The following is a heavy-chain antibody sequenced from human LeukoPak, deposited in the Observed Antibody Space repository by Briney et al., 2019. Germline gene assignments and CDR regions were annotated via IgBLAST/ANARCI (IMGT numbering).Heavy chain of an antibody. CDR3: ARVAAARAQYYYGMDV. CDR1: GYTFTSYG. J-gene: IGHJ6*02. D-gene: IGHD6-13*01. Sequence: ASVKVPCKASGYTFTSYGISWVRQAPGQGLEWMGWISAYNGNTNYAQKLQGRVTMTTDTSTSTAYMELRSLRSDDTAVYYCARVAAARAQYYYGMDVWGQGTTVTVSS. V-gene: IGHV1-18*01. CDR2: ISAYNGNT.